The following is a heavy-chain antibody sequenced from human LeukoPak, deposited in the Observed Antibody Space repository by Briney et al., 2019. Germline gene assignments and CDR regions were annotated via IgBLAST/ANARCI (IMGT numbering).Heavy chain of an antibody. J-gene: IGHJ6*04. CDR2: ISGSSSYI. Sequence: GGSLRLSCAASGFTFSHCYMTWVRQAPGKGLEWVSSISGSSSYIYYADSVKGRFTISRDNAKNSLYLQMNSLRAEDTAVYYCAELGITMIGGVWGKGTTVTISS. D-gene: IGHD3-10*02. CDR3: AELGITMIGGV. CDR1: GFTFSHCY. V-gene: IGHV3-21*01.